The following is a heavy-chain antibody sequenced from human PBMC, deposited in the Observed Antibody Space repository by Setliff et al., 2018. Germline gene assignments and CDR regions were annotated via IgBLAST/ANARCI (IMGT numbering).Heavy chain of an antibody. V-gene: IGHV4-38-2*02. CDR3: ARAPGSGYYSRVPYGMDV. CDR2: IYHNGVT. J-gene: IGHJ6*02. D-gene: IGHD3-22*01. Sequence: PSETLSLTCTVSGYSISSGYYWGWIRQPPGKGLEWIGYIYHNGVTYYNPSLKRRVTISVDRSKNQFSLNLSSMTAADTAVYYCARAPGSGYYSRVPYGMDVWGQGITVTVSS. CDR1: GYSISSGYY.